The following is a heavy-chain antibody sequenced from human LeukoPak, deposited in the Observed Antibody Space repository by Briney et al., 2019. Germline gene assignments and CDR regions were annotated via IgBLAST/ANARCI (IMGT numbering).Heavy chain of an antibody. Sequence: ASVKASCKASGGTFSSYAISWVRQAPGQGLEWMGGIIPIFGTANYAQKFQGRATITADESTSTAYMELSSLRSEDTAVYYCARHQSGSYYYYGMDVWGQGTTVTVSS. V-gene: IGHV1-69*13. CDR1: GGTFSSYA. D-gene: IGHD1-26*01. J-gene: IGHJ6*02. CDR3: ARHQSGSYYYYGMDV. CDR2: IIPIFGTA.